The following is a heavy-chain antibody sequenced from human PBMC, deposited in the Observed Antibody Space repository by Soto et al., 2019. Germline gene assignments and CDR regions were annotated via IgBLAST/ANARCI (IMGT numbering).Heavy chain of an antibody. D-gene: IGHD1-7*01. Sequence: ASVKVSCKASGGTFSSYAISWVRQAPGQGLEWMGGIIPNFGTTNYAQKFQGRVTITRDTSISTAYMELSRLRSDDTAVYYCARALPNWNYHAFDIWGQGTMVTVSS. CDR1: GGTFSSYA. CDR3: ARALPNWNYHAFDI. CDR2: IIPNFGTT. V-gene: IGHV1-69*05. J-gene: IGHJ3*02.